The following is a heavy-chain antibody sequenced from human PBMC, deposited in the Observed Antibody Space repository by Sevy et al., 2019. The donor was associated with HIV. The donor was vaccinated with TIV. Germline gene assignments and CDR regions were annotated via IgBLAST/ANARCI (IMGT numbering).Heavy chain of an antibody. Sequence: ASVKVSCKASGGTFSTYGISWVRQAPGQGPEWMGGIIPILGTVNYAQKFQGRVTITADESTKTAYMELSSRRSEDTAVYYCARGGGNGWYYFDYWGQETLVTVSS. V-gene: IGHV1-69*13. CDR1: GGTFSTYG. CDR3: ARGGGNGWYYFDY. J-gene: IGHJ4*02. D-gene: IGHD6-19*01. CDR2: IIPILGTV.